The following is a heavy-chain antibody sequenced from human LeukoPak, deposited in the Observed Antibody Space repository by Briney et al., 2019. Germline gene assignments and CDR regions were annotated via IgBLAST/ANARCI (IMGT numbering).Heavy chain of an antibody. V-gene: IGHV4-34*01. CDR1: GGSFSGYY. CDR3: ARGQGTVTTH. CDR2: INHSGSA. D-gene: IGHD4-17*01. Sequence: PSETLSLTCAVSGGSFSGYYWTWIRQPPGKGREWIGEINHSGSANYNPSLKSRVTISLDTSKNQFSLKLSSVTAADTAVYYCARGQGTVTTHWGQGTLVTVSS. J-gene: IGHJ4*02.